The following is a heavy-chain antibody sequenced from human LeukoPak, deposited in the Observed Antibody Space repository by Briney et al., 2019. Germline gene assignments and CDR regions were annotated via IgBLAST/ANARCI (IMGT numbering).Heavy chain of an antibody. CDR3: ARGADGVSSNSRGWSDP. D-gene: IGHD2-15*01. Sequence: GGSLRLSCTASGFTFSSYSMNWVRQAPGKGLEWVSSISTSSSYIYYADSVKGRFTISRDNARNSLYLQMNTLRAEDTAVYSCARGADGVSSNSRGWSDPWGQGTLVTVSS. J-gene: IGHJ5*02. CDR2: ISTSSSYI. V-gene: IGHV3-21*01. CDR1: GFTFSSYS.